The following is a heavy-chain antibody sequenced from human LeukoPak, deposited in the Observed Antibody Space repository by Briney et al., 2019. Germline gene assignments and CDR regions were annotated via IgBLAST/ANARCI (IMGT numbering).Heavy chain of an antibody. CDR1: GGSISSYY. CDR2: NNPSGST. Sequence: PSETLSLTCTVSGGSISSYYWSWIRQPAGKGLEWIGRNNPSGSTNYNPSLKSRVTMSVDTSKNQFSLKLSSVTAADTAVYFCARDTGSGWYHYWGQGTLVTVSS. V-gene: IGHV4-4*07. J-gene: IGHJ4*02. D-gene: IGHD6-19*01. CDR3: ARDTGSGWYHY.